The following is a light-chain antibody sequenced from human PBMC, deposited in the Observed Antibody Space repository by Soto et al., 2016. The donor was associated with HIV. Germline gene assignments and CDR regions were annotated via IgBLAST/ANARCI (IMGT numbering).Light chain of an antibody. J-gene: IGKJ2*01. Sequence: AIQMTQSPSSLSGSVGDRVTITCRASQGIKNELGWYQQKPGKAPKLLIYCTSILGSGVPSRFSGSASGTDFTLTISSLQPEDSASYFCLQDYSYPYTFGQGTKLEIK. CDR1: QGIKNE. V-gene: IGKV1-6*01. CDR2: CTS. CDR3: LQDYSYPYT.